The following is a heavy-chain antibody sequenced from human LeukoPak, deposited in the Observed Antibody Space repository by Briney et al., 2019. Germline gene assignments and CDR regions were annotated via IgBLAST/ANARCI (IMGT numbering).Heavy chain of an antibody. J-gene: IGHJ4*02. Sequence: GGSLRLSCAASGFTFSSYSMNWVRQAPGKGLERVSAISTSGSSIYYADSVKGRFTISRDNAKNSLYLLMNSLRAEDTAVYYCARRAPSHDFDYWGQGTLVTVSS. CDR2: ISTSGSSI. CDR1: GFTFSSYS. CDR3: ARRAPSHDFDY. V-gene: IGHV3-21*06.